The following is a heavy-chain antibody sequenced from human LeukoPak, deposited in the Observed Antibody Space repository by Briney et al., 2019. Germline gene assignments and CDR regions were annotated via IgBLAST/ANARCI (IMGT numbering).Heavy chain of an antibody. CDR2: ISAYNGNT. J-gene: IGHJ6*03. CDR3: ARVSYDILTGVYYYYYYMDV. V-gene: IGHV1-18*04. Sequence: ASVKVSCKASGYTFTSYYMHWVRQAPGQGLEWMGWISAYNGNTNYAQKLQGRVTMTTDTSTSTAYMELRSLRSDDTAVYYCARVSYDILTGVYYYYYYMDVWGKGTTVTVSS. CDR1: GYTFTSYY. D-gene: IGHD3-9*01.